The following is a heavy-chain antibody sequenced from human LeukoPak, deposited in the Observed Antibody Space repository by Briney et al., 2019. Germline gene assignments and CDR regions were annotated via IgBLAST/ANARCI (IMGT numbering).Heavy chain of an antibody. CDR2: IWYDGSNK. Sequence: GRSLRLSCAASGFTFSYYGMHWVRQAPGKGLEWVAVIWYDGSNKHYADSVKGRFTISRDNSKNTLYLQMNSLRAEDTAVYYCAGLWFGELGGGFDPWGLGTLVTVSS. D-gene: IGHD3-10*01. J-gene: IGHJ5*02. V-gene: IGHV3-33*01. CDR1: GFTFSYYG. CDR3: AGLWFGELGGGFDP.